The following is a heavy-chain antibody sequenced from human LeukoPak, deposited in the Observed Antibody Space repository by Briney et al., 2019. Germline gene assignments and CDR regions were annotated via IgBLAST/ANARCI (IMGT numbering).Heavy chain of an antibody. V-gene: IGHV4-31*03. CDR2: IYYSGST. J-gene: IGHJ6*02. Sequence: SETLSLTCTVSGGSISSGGYYWSWIRQHPGKGLEWIGYIYYSGSTYYNPSLKSRVTISVDTSKNQFSLKLSSVTAADTAVYYCARDRIAAAGTDTGGMDVWGQGTTVTVSS. CDR1: GGSISSGGYY. CDR3: ARDRIAAAGTDTGGMDV. D-gene: IGHD6-13*01.